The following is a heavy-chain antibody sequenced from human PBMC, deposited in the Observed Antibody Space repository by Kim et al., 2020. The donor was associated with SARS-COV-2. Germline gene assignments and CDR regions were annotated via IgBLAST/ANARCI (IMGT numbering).Heavy chain of an antibody. CDR3: ACLVGATFDY. CDR2: IA. D-gene: IGHD1-26*01. Sequence: IANYAQKFQGRVTITADKSTSTAYMELSSLRSEDTAVYYCACLVGATFDYWGQGTLVTVSS. J-gene: IGHJ4*02. V-gene: IGHV1-69*02.